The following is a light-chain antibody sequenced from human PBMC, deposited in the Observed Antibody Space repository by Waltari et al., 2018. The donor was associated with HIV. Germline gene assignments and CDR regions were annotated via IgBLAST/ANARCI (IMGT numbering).Light chain of an antibody. CDR3: CAYAGSTTYVI. CDR2: EVS. Sequence: QSALTQPASVSGSPGQSTTLSCPGTRSDGGGYNLVSLYQQHPGKAPKLMIYEVSKRPSGVSNRFSGSKSGNTASLTISGLQAEDEADYYCCAYAGSTTYVIFGGGTKLTVL. CDR1: RSDGGGYNL. J-gene: IGLJ2*01. V-gene: IGLV2-23*02.